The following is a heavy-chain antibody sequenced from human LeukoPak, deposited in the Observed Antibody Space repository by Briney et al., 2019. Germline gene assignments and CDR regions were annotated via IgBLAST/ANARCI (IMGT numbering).Heavy chain of an antibody. CDR3: ARVYDFWSGYSQYYYYYYMDV. D-gene: IGHD3-3*01. Sequence: ASVKVSCKASGYTFTSYGISWVRQAPGQGLEWMGWISAYNGNTNYAQKLQGRVTMTTDTSTSTAYMELRSLRSDDTAVYYCARVYDFWSGYSQYYYYYYMDVWGKGTTVTVSS. V-gene: IGHV1-18*01. CDR1: GYTFTSYG. CDR2: ISAYNGNT. J-gene: IGHJ6*03.